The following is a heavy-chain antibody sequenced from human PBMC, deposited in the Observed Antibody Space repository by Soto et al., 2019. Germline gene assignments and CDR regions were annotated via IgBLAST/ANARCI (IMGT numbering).Heavy chain of an antibody. J-gene: IGHJ3*01. D-gene: IGHD3-10*01. V-gene: IGHV3-30*03. CDR3: ATETPVVRGVRNAFDF. CDR1: GFTFSSYG. CDR2: ISYDGSNK. Sequence: PGGSLRLSCAASGFTFSSYGMHWVRQAPGKGLEWVAVISYDGSNKYYADSVKGRFTISRDNSKNTLYLQMNSLRAEDTAVYYCATETPVVRGVRNAFDFWGQGTMVTVSS.